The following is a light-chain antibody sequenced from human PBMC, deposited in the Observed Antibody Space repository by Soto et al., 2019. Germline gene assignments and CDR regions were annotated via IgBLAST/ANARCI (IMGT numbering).Light chain of an antibody. Sequence: QSALTQPASVSGSPGQSITISCTGTSSDVGGYNYVSWYQQHPGKAPKLMIYDVSNRPSGVSNRFSGFKSGNTASLTISGLQAEDEADYYCGSYTSGSTLVLFGGGTKVTVL. CDR1: SSDVGGYNY. CDR2: DVS. CDR3: GSYTSGSTLVL. V-gene: IGLV2-14*01. J-gene: IGLJ2*01.